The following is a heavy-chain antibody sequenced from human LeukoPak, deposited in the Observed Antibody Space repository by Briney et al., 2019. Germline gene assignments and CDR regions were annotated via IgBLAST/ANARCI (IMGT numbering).Heavy chain of an antibody. J-gene: IGHJ4*02. Sequence: SETLSLTCAVYDGSFSGYYWSWIRQPPGKGLEWIGEINHSGSTNYSPSLKSRVTISVDTSKSQFSLKLSSVTAADTAVYYCARTDEWWNSSGLGYWGQGTLVTVSS. V-gene: IGHV4-34*01. CDR1: DGSFSGYY. CDR3: ARTDEWWNSSGLGY. CDR2: INHSGST. D-gene: IGHD3-22*01.